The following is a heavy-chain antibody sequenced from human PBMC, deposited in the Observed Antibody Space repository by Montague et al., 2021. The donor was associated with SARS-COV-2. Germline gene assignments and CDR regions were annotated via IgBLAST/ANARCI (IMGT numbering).Heavy chain of an antibody. CDR3: ARVASPDLLWFGEVYYQYGMDV. CDR1: GFTLSSYG. D-gene: IGHD3-10*01. Sequence: SLRLSCAASGFTLSSYGMHWARQAPGKGLEWVAVISYDGSNKYCADSVKGRFTISRDNSKNTLYLQMNSLRAEDTAVYYCARVASPDLLWFGEVYYQYGMDVWGQGTTVTVSS. J-gene: IGHJ6*02. V-gene: IGHV3-30-3*01. CDR2: ISYDGSNK.